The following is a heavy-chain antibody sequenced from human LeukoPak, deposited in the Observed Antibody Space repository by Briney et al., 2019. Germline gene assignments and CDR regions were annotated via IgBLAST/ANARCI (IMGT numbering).Heavy chain of an antibody. CDR2: LMEVEI. CDR3: TKELHVAVGVADYYYFYMDV. Sequence: GGSLRLSCAASGFAFSSFAMGWVRQSQGRGWNGSLLLMEVEIYADSLKGRFTISRDNSKNTLYLHMDSLRPDDTAIYYCTKELHVAVGVADYYYFYMDVWGRGTAVTVSS. D-gene: IGHD1-26*01. CDR1: GFAFSSFA. J-gene: IGHJ6*03. V-gene: IGHV3-23*01.